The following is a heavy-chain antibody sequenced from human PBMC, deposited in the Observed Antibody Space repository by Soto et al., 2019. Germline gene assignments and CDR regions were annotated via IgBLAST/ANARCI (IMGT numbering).Heavy chain of an antibody. CDR1: GGSFSGYF. D-gene: IGHD3-22*01. J-gene: IGHJ4*02. V-gene: IGHV4-34*01. CDR2: INHSGST. CDR3: ARGLAKSYDSIGY. Sequence: SETLSLTCAVYGGSFSGYFWSWIRQPPGKGLEWIGEINHSGSTNYNPSLKSRVTISADTSKNQFSLKLSSVTTADTAVYYCARGLAKSYDSIGYWGQGTQVTVSS.